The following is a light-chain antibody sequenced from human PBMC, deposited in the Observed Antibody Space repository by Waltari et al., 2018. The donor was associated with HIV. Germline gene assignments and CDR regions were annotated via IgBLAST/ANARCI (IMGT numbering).Light chain of an antibody. CDR1: SSDVGGYNY. Sequence: QSVLNQPASVSGSPGQSITISCTGSSSDVGGYNYVSWYQQHPGKAPRLMIYDVSTRPSGVSDRFSGSKSGDTASLTISGLQAEDEADYYCESYTSTSVWVFGGGTRLTVL. CDR2: DVS. CDR3: ESYTSTSVWV. J-gene: IGLJ3*02. V-gene: IGLV2-14*03.